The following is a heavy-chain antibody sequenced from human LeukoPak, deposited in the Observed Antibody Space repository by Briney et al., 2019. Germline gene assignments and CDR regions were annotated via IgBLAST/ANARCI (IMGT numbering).Heavy chain of an antibody. J-gene: IGHJ5*02. CDR3: ARAPGAAVNWFDP. CDR1: GFTFDNYA. V-gene: IGHV3-66*02. Sequence: GGSLRLSCTASGFTFDNYAMSWFRQAPGKGLEWVSVIYSGGSTYYADSVKGRFTISRDNSKNTLYLQMNSLRAEDTAVYYCARAPGAAVNWFDPWGQGTLVTVSS. D-gene: IGHD3-10*01. CDR2: IYSGGST.